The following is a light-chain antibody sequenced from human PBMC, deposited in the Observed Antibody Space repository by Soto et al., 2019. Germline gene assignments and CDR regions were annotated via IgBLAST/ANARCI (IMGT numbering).Light chain of an antibody. V-gene: IGLV2-14*01. CDR2: EVD. Sequence: QSALTQPASVSGSPGQSITISCTGTSSDVGGYNRVSWYQHHPGKAPKLIISEVDNRPSGISDRFSGSRSGNTASLTISGLQAEDEADYYCISYTSSNTRVFGTGTKVTVL. CDR1: SSDVGGYNR. CDR3: ISYTSSNTRV. J-gene: IGLJ1*01.